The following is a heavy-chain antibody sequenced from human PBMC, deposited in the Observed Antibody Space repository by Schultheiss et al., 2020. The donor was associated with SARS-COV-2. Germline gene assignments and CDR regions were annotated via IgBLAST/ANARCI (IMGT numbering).Heavy chain of an antibody. CDR3: AKPREATTQYYFDY. CDR1: GFTFSSYA. V-gene: IGHV3-23*01. Sequence: GESLKISCAASGFTFSSYAMSWVRQAPGKGLEWVSAISGSGGSTYYADSVKGRFTISRDNSKNTLYLQMNSLRAEDTAVYYCAKPREATTQYYFDYWGQGTLVTVSS. D-gene: IGHD1-26*01. J-gene: IGHJ4*02. CDR2: ISGSGGST.